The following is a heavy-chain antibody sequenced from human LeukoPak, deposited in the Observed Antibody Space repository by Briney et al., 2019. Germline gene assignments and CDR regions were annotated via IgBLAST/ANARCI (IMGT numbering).Heavy chain of an antibody. V-gene: IGHV3-30*02. CDR3: ARDVNLKQLAD. CDR2: IRYDGNDQ. Sequence: GGSLRLSCAASGFTFSSYWMSWVRQAPGQGLERVAFIRYDGNDQKYSDSVRGRFTVSRDNSGNTLFLQMSSLRPDDTAIYFCARDVNLKQLADWGQGTLVIVSS. J-gene: IGHJ4*02. CDR1: GFTFSSYW. D-gene: IGHD1-1*01.